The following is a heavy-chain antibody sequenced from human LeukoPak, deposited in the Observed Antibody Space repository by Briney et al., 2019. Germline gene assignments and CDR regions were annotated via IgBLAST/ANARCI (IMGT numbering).Heavy chain of an antibody. CDR2: ISYDGSNK. V-gene: IGHV3-30-3*01. CDR1: GFTFSSYA. CDR3: ARESGVAAAGGYFQH. D-gene: IGHD6-13*01. Sequence: GRSLRLSCAASGFTFSSYAMHWVRQAPGKGLEWVAVISYDGSNKYYADSVKGRFTISRDNAKNSLYLQMNSLRAEDTAVYYCARESGVAAAGGYFQHWGQGTLVTVSS. J-gene: IGHJ1*01.